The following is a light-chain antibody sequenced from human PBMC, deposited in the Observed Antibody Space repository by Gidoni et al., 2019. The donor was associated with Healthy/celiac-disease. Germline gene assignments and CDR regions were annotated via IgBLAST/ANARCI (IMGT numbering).Light chain of an antibody. CDR3: SSYTSSSTNV. Sequence: HSALTQPASVSGSPRQSITISCTGTSSHVGGYNYVSLYREHPGKAPKLMIYDVSNRPSGVSNRFSGSKAGNTASLTISGLQAEGEADYYCSSYTSSSTNVFGTGTKVTVL. CDR2: DVS. V-gene: IGLV2-14*03. J-gene: IGLJ1*01. CDR1: SSHVGGYNY.